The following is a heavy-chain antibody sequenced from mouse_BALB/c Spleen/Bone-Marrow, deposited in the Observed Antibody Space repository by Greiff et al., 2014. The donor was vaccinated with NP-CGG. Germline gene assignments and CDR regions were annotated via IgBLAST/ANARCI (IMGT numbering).Heavy chain of an antibody. CDR3: ARYYNYHFDY. CDR1: GFTFSSYA. Sequence: EVKLMESGGGVMKPGGSLKLSCAASGFTFSSYAMSWVRQSPEKRLEWVAEISTGGSYTYYPDTVTGRFTISRDNAKNTLYLEMNSLRSEDTAIYYCARYYNYHFDYWGQGTTLTVSS. CDR2: ISTGGSYT. D-gene: IGHD1-3*01. J-gene: IGHJ2*01. V-gene: IGHV5-9-4*01.